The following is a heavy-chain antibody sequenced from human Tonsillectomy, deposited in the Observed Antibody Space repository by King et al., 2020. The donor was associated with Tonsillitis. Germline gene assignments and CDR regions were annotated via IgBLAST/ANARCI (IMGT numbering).Heavy chain of an antibody. CDR2: ISGSGGST. D-gene: IGHD3-10*01. CDR1: GFTFSSYA. J-gene: IGHJ4*02. CDR3: ATSQSGGVVLGETPSTDY. V-gene: IGHV3-23*04. Sequence: VQLVESGGGLVQPGGSLRLSCAASGFTFSSYAMSWVRQAPGKGLEWVSAISGSGGSTYYADSVKGRFTISRDNSKNTLYLQMNSLRAEDTAVYYCATSQSGGVVLGETPSTDYWGQGTLVTVSS.